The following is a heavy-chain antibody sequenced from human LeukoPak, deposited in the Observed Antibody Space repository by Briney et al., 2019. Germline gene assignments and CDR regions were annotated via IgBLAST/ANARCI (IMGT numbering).Heavy chain of an antibody. D-gene: IGHD3-10*01. CDR2: INHSGST. V-gene: IGHV4-34*01. J-gene: IGHJ1*01. CDR1: GGSFSGYY. CDR3: ARGSGYKPQYFQH. Sequence: PSETLSLTCAVYGGSFSGYYWSWIRQPPGKGLEWIGEINHSGSTNYNPSLKSRVTISVDTSKNQFSLKLSSVTAADTAVYYCARGSGYKPQYFQHWGQGTLVTVSS.